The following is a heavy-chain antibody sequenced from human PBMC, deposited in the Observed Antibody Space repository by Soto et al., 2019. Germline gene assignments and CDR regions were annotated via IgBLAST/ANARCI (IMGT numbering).Heavy chain of an antibody. CDR3: ARESPDILTGPPWVWYFDL. Sequence: QVQLQQWGAGPLRPLETLSLTCGVSGGSFSGYYWAWIRQSPGKGLEWIGEINDRGSINYNPSLKSRVSISVDTSENPYSLNLRSVTAADPAGYYCARESPDILTGPPWVWYFDLWGRGTLVTVSS. J-gene: IGHJ2*01. V-gene: IGHV4-34*01. D-gene: IGHD3-9*01. CDR1: GGSFSGYY. CDR2: INDRGSI.